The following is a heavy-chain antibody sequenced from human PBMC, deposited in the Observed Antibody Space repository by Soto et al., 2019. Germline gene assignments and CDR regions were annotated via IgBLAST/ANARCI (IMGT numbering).Heavy chain of an antibody. Sequence: QVQLVESGGGVIQPGKSLRLSCTASGFVFSDFGMHWVRRAPGKGLEWVALIWFDGSDQHYKDSVKGRFVISRDNSKNTLYLEMSNLRVEDTAVYYCARDGAEDYYDSLEVDLCGQGTLVTVSS. CDR1: GFVFSDFG. CDR3: ARDGAEDYYDSLEVDL. D-gene: IGHD3-22*01. J-gene: IGHJ5*02. V-gene: IGHV3-33*01. CDR2: IWFDGSDQ.